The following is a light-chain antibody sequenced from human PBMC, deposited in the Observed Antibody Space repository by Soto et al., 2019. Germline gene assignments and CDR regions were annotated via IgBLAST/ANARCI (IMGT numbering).Light chain of an antibody. CDR3: QQYNNWPPTWT. V-gene: IGKV3-15*01. CDR2: GAS. Sequence: EIVLTQSPATLSLSPGQRAPLSCRPSHSVSSLLAWYQQKPGQAPRLLIXGASTRATGIPARFSGSGSGTEFTLTISSLQSEDFAVYYCQQYNNWPPTWTFGQGTKVDNK. J-gene: IGKJ1*01. CDR1: HSVSSL.